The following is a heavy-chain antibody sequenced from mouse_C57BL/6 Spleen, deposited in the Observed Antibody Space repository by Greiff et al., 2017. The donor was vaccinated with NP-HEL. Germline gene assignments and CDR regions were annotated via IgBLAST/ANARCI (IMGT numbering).Heavy chain of an antibody. D-gene: IGHD4-1*01. CDR3: ARDGNWDGFYFDY. CDR2: IYPGDGDT. Sequence: VQLQQSGAELVKPGASVKISCKASGYAFSSYWMHWVKQRPGQGLEWIGQIYPGDGDTNYTGKFKGKATLTADKSSSTAYMQLSSLTSEDSAVYFCARDGNWDGFYFDYWGQGTTLTVSS. J-gene: IGHJ2*01. V-gene: IGHV1-80*01. CDR1: GYAFSSYW.